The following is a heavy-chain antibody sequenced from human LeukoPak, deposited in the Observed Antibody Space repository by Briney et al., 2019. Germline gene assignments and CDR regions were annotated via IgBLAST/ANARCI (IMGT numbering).Heavy chain of an antibody. D-gene: IGHD3-10*01. J-gene: IGHJ4*02. CDR3: ARMGDYGSGIIDY. Sequence: GGSLSLSCAASGFTFSSYSMNWVRQAPGKGLEWVSSISSSSSYIYYADSVKGRFTISIDNAKNSLYLQMNSLRAEDTAVYYCARMGDYGSGIIDYWGQGTLVTVSS. CDR1: GFTFSSYS. V-gene: IGHV3-21*01. CDR2: ISSSSSYI.